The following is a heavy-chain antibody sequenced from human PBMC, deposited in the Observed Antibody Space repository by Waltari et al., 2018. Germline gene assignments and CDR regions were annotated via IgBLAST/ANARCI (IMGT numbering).Heavy chain of an antibody. CDR2: IIPILGIA. Sequence: QVQLVQSGAEVKKPGSSVKVSCKASGGPFSSYAISCVRQAPGQGLEWMGGIIPILGIANYAQKFQGRVTITADESTSTAYMELSSLRSEDTAVYYCARSGYSSSWYSWFDPWGQGTLVTVSS. CDR3: ARSGYSSSWYSWFDP. V-gene: IGHV1-69*04. D-gene: IGHD6-13*01. CDR1: GGPFSSYA. J-gene: IGHJ5*02.